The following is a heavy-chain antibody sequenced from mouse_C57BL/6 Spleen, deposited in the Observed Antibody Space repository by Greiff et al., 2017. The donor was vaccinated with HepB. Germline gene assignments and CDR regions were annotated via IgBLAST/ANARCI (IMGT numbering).Heavy chain of an antibody. CDR1: GYSITSGYY. Sequence: DVKLQESGPGLVKPSQSLSLTCSVTGYSITSGYYWNWIRQFPGNKLEWMGYISYDGSNNYNPSLKNRISITRDTSKNQFFLKLNSVTTEDTATYYCARDLYSNYYFDYWGQGTTLTVSS. CDR3: ARDLYSNYYFDY. D-gene: IGHD2-5*01. CDR2: ISYDGSN. J-gene: IGHJ2*01. V-gene: IGHV3-6*01.